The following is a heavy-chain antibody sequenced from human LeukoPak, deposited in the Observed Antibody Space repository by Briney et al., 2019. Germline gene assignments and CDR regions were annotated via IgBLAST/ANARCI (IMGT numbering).Heavy chain of an antibody. CDR1: GGSFSGHY. Sequence: PSETLSLTCAVYGGSFSGHYWSWIRQPPGKGLEWIGEINHSGSTNYNPSLKSRVTISVDTSKNQFSLKLSSVTAADTAVYYCAILTMVRGDGWGQGTLVTVSS. CDR2: INHSGST. V-gene: IGHV4-34*01. D-gene: IGHD3-10*01. J-gene: IGHJ4*02. CDR3: AILTMVRGDG.